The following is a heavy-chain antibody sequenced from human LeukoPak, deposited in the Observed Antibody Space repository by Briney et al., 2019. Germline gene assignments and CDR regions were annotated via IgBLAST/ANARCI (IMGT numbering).Heavy chain of an antibody. J-gene: IGHJ5*02. CDR3: AGGYSYGMGFDP. D-gene: IGHD5-18*01. CDR2: IYTSGST. Sequence: SETLSLTCTVSGGSISSGSSYWSWIRQSAGKGLEWIGRIYTSGSTNFNSSLRSRVTISVDTSKNQFSLRLNSVTAADTAVYYCAGGYSYGMGFDPWGQGTLVTVSS. V-gene: IGHV4-61*02. CDR1: GGSISSGSSY.